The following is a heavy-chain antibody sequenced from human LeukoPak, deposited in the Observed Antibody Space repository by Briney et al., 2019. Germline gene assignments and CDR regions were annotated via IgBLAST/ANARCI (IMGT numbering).Heavy chain of an antibody. Sequence: SETLSLTCTVSGGSINSYYWNWIRQPPGKGLEWIGCIYYSGSTNYNPSLRSRVTISLDTSKKQFSLKLSSVTAADTAIYYCAREGGTVPDYWGQGTLVTVSS. CDR1: GGSINSYY. CDR2: IYYSGST. J-gene: IGHJ4*02. CDR3: AREGGTVPDY. V-gene: IGHV4-59*01. D-gene: IGHD4-17*01.